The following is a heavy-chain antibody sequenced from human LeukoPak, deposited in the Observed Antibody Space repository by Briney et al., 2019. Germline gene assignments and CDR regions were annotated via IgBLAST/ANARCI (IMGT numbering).Heavy chain of an antibody. CDR2: IIPIFGTA. V-gene: IGHV1-69*05. CDR1: GGTFSSYA. Sequence: SVKVSCKASGGTFSSYAISWVRQAPGQGLEWMGGIIPIFGTANYAQKFQGRVTITTDESTSTAYMELSSLRSEDTAVYYCARRKGGVTIFGVANWFDPWGQGTLVTVSS. D-gene: IGHD3-3*01. J-gene: IGHJ5*02. CDR3: ARRKGGVTIFGVANWFDP.